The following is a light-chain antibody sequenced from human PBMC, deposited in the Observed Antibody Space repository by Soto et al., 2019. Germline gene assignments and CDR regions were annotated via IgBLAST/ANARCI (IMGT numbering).Light chain of an antibody. Sequence: EIVMTQSPATLSVSPGERATLSCRARQSVSSNLAWYQQKPGQAPSLLISGASARATGVPARFSGSGSGTEFTLTIGSLQSEDFAVYFCQHYNNWPFSFGQGTKLEI. J-gene: IGKJ2*01. CDR3: QHYNNWPFS. CDR1: QSVSSN. V-gene: IGKV3-15*01. CDR2: GAS.